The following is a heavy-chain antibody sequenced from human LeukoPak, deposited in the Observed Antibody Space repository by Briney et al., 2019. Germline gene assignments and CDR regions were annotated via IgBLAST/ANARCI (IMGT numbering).Heavy chain of an antibody. CDR2: IYTSGST. CDR3: ARESLLWFGELLWAFDY. D-gene: IGHD3-10*01. V-gene: IGHV4-4*07. Sequence: SETLSLTCTVSGGSISSYYWSWIRQPAGKGLEWTGRIYTSGSTNYNPSLKSRVTMSVDTSKNQFSLKLSSVTAADTAVYYCARESLLWFGELLWAFDYWGQGTLVTVSS. J-gene: IGHJ4*02. CDR1: GGSISSYY.